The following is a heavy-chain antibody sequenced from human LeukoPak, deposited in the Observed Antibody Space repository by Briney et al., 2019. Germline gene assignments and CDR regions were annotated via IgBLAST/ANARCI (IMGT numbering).Heavy chain of an antibody. CDR1: GFTFSSYG. D-gene: IGHD5-24*01. CDR2: ISYDGSNK. Sequence: AGRSLRLSCAASGFTFSSYGMHWVRQAPGKGLGWVAVISYDGSNKYYADSVKGRFTISRDNSKNTLYLQMNSLRAEDTAVYYCARGNKVMATIRDDAFDIWGQGTMVTVSS. J-gene: IGHJ3*02. CDR3: ARGNKVMATIRDDAFDI. V-gene: IGHV3-30*03.